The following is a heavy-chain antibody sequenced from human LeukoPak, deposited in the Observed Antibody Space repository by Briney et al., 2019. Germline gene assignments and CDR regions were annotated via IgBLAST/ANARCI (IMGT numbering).Heavy chain of an antibody. D-gene: IGHD5-18*01. CDR1: GFTVSSNY. Sequence: GGSLRLSCSASGFTVSSNYMSWVRQAPRKGLEWVSVIYSGGSTYYAASVKGRFTISRDNSKNTLYLQMNSLRAEDTAVYYCARDLQRDTAMVTWGQGTLVTVSS. J-gene: IGHJ4*02. V-gene: IGHV3-53*01. CDR3: ARDLQRDTAMVT. CDR2: IYSGGST.